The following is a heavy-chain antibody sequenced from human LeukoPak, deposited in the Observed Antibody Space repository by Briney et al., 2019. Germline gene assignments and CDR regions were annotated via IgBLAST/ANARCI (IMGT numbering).Heavy chain of an antibody. Sequence: GPGLVMLSEIWFLIWTVSDGLGRSCYWGWVGEPPGKGREWIGRFYTRGSTTYHPSLKSRVTMSVDTSKTQFSLKLSSVTAADTAVYYCARDYYGMDVWGQGTTVTVSS. J-gene: IGHJ6*02. CDR3: ARDYYGMDV. V-gene: IGHV4-4*07. CDR1: DGLGRSCY. CDR2: FYTRGST.